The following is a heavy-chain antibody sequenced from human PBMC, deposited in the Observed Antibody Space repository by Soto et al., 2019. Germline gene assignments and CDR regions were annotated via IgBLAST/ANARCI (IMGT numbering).Heavy chain of an antibody. D-gene: IGHD3-3*01. CDR1: GYSFTSYW. V-gene: IGHV5-51*01. J-gene: IGHJ4*02. Sequence: GESLKICCKGSGYSFTSYWIGWVRQMPGKGLEWMGIIYPGDSGTRYSPSFQGQVTISADKSISTAYLQWSSLKASDTATYYCARHYDFWSGSQSPIDYWGQGTLVTVSS. CDR3: ARHYDFWSGSQSPIDY. CDR2: IYPGDSGT.